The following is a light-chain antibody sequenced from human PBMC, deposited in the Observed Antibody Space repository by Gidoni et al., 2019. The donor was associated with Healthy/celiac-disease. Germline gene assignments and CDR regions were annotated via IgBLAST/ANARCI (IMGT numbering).Light chain of an antibody. CDR2: GAS. J-gene: IGKJ2*01. CDR1: QSVSSN. V-gene: IGKV3-15*01. CDR3: QQYNNWPLT. Sequence: EIVMTQSPAPMSVSPGERATLTCRASQSVSSNLAWYQQTPGQAPRLLIYGASTRATGIPARFSGSGSGTEFTLTISSLQSEDFAVYYCQQYNNWPLTFGQGTKLEIK.